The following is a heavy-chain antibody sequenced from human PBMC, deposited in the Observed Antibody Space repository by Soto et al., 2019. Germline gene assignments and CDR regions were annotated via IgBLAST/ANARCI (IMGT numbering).Heavy chain of an antibody. CDR2: IWYDGSNK. V-gene: IGHV3-33*01. D-gene: IGHD3-22*01. CDR1: GFTFNTYA. Sequence: GGSLRLSCAASGFTFNTYALHWVRQPPGKGLEWVAVIWYDGSNKYYADSVRGRFTISRDNSKNTVYLQMNSLRAEDTAVYYCARVWTNSGYYVAYDYWGQGTPVTVSS. J-gene: IGHJ4*02. CDR3: ARVWTNSGYYVAYDY.